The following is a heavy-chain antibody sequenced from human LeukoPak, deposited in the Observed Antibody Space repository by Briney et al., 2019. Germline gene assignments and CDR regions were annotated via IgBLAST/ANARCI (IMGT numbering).Heavy chain of an antibody. CDR1: GGSISSGGYS. J-gene: IGHJ4*02. D-gene: IGHD4-17*01. CDR2: IYHSGST. V-gene: IGHV4-30-2*01. CDR3: ARVNGDYVCDY. Sequence: SQTLSLTRAVSGGSISSGGYSWSWIRQPPGKGLEWIGYIYHSGSTYYNPSLKSRVTISVDRSKNQFSLKLSSVTAADTAVYYCARVNGDYVCDYWGQGTLVTVSS.